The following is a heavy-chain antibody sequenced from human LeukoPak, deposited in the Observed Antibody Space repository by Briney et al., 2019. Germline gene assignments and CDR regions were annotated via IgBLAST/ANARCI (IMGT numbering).Heavy chain of an antibody. CDR2: ISYDGSNK. V-gene: IGHV3-30*01. CDR1: GFTFSSYA. CDR3: ARTMIVVVFDY. J-gene: IGHJ4*02. Sequence: PGGSLRLSCAASGFTFSSYAMHWVRQAPGKGLEWVAVISYDGSNKYYADSVKGRFTISRDNSKNTLYLQMNSLRAEDTAEYYCARTMIVVVFDYWGQGTLATVSS. D-gene: IGHD3-22*01.